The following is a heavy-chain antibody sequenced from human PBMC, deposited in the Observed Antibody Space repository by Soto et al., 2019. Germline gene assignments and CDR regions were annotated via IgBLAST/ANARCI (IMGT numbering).Heavy chain of an antibody. CDR2: IWFDGSNA. V-gene: IGHV3-33*01. D-gene: IGHD3-22*01. J-gene: IGHJ3*02. CDR1: GFTFWNSG. CDR3: ARPSVVEGTYVAFDI. Sequence: PGWSLRLSSVASGFTFWNSGMHGVRQAPDKGLEWVAVIWFDGSNADYADSVKGRFTISRDNSKNTLYLHMNSLRAEDTAVYSCARPSVVEGTYVAFDICGQGTMVTVSS.